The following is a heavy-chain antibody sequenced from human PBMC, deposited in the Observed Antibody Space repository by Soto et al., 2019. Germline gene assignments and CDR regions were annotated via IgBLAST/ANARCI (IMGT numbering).Heavy chain of an antibody. CDR3: AKEGKLGYYDYFDY. V-gene: IGHV3-23*01. J-gene: IGHJ4*02. D-gene: IGHD1-26*01. Sequence: GGPLRLSCAASGFTSISYAMSWVRQTPGKGLEWVPAIRGSGGSTYYADSVKGRFTISRDNSKNTLYLQMNSLRAEDTAVYYCAKEGKLGYYDYFDYWGQGTLVTVSS. CDR1: GFTSISYA. CDR2: IRGSGGST.